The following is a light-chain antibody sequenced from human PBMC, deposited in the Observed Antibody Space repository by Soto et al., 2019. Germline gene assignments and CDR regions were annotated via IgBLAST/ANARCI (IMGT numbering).Light chain of an antibody. CDR3: LQDNNYPRT. J-gene: IGKJ3*01. CDR1: QDIRSE. Sequence: IPMTQSPSSLSASVGDRVTFICRASQDIRSELSWFQQKPGRRPKLLIYGASILPSGVPSRFSGRGSGTDFTLTIDSLQSEDFATYYCLQDNNYPRTFGPGTKVEVK. V-gene: IGKV1-6*01. CDR2: GAS.